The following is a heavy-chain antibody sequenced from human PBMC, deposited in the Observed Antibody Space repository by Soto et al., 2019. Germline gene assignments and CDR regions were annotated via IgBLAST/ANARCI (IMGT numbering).Heavy chain of an antibody. V-gene: IGHV3-48*02. CDR1: GFTFSSYS. CDR2: ISSSSSTI. CDR3: ARDRTERATYYYGSGYYYYNGMDV. J-gene: IGHJ6*02. Sequence: PGGSLRLSCAASGFTFSSYSMNWVRQAPGKGLEWVSYISSSSSTIYYADSVKGRFTISRDNAKNSLYLQMNSLRDEDTAVYYCARDRTERATYYYGSGYYYYNGMDVWGQGTTVTVSS. D-gene: IGHD3-10*01.